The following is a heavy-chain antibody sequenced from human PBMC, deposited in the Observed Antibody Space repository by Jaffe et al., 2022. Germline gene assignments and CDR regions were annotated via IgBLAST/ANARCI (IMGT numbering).Heavy chain of an antibody. V-gene: IGHV3-21*01. Sequence: EVQLVESGGGLVKPGESLRLSCAASGVTLNTVNINWVRQAPGKGLEWVSSIVRGASDTFYADSLKGRFTTSRDNAENSLYLQMNSLRVDDTAVYYCATDMGLVSGRPGALDMWGQGTMVTVSS. CDR3: ATDMGLVSGRPGALDM. CDR1: GVTLNTVN. D-gene: IGHD6-6*01. CDR2: IVRGASDT. J-gene: IGHJ3*02.